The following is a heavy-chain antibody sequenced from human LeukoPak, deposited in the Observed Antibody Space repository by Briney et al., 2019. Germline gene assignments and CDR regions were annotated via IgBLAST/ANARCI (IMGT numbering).Heavy chain of an antibody. D-gene: IGHD3-22*01. CDR2: ISGSGSAM. CDR1: GFTPIHYW. CDR3: ARDLLITMIVTMDV. Sequence: GGSLRLSCALSGFTPIHYWMTWVRQAPGKGLEWISYISGSGSAMYYADSVKGRFTISRGNAKNSLYLQMNSLRAEDTAVYYCARDLLITMIVTMDVWGKGTTVTVSS. V-gene: IGHV3-48*01. J-gene: IGHJ6*04.